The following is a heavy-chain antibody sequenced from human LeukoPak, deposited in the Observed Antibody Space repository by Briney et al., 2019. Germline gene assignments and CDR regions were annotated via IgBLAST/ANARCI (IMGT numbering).Heavy chain of an antibody. CDR2: ISGTATTI. V-gene: IGHV3-11*01. D-gene: IGHD5-24*01. J-gene: IGHJ4*02. CDR3: ARARVGDGYNYYFDY. Sequence: PGGSLRLSCAASGFTFNDYYMTWLRQAPGKGLEWLSYISGTATTIKYADSVTGRFTVSRDNAKKSLYVQMNSLRAEDTAVYYCARARVGDGYNYYFDYWGQGTLVTVSS. CDR1: GFTFNDYY.